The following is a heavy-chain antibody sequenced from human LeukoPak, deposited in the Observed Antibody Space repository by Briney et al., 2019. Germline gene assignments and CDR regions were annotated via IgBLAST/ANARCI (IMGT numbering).Heavy chain of an antibody. Sequence: SETLSLTCTVSGGSISSGGYYWSWIRQHPGKGLEWIGYIYYSGSTYYNPSLKSRVTISVDMSKNQFSLKLSSVTAADTAVYYCARRSSSWSFDYWGQGTLVTVSS. CDR1: GGSISSGGYY. CDR3: ARRSSSWSFDY. V-gene: IGHV4-31*03. CDR2: IYYSGST. D-gene: IGHD6-13*01. J-gene: IGHJ4*02.